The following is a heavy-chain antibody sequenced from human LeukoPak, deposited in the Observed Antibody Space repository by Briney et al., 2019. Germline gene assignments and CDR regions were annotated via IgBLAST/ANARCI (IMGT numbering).Heavy chain of an antibody. CDR3: AKDRGSGYLDY. CDR1: GFIFSNYA. Sequence: PGGSLRLSCAASGFIFSNYAIHWVRQAPGKGLEWVAVISYDGSNKYHADSVKGRFTISRDNSKNTLYLQMNSLRAEDTAVYYCAKDRGSGYLDYWGQGTLVTVSS. V-gene: IGHV3-30*04. J-gene: IGHJ4*02. D-gene: IGHD6-19*01. CDR2: ISYDGSNK.